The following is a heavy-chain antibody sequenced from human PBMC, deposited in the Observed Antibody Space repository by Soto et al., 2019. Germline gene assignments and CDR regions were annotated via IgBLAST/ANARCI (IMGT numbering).Heavy chain of an antibody. D-gene: IGHD6-6*01. CDR3: ARPREQLALDAFDI. Sequence: PVESLKISCKGSGYSFTSYWIGWVRQMPGKGLEWMGIIYPGDSDTRYSPSFQGQVTISADKSISTAYLQWSSLKPSDTAMYYCARPREQLALDAFDIWGQGTMVTVSS. CDR1: GYSFTSYW. J-gene: IGHJ3*02. CDR2: IYPGDSDT. V-gene: IGHV5-51*03.